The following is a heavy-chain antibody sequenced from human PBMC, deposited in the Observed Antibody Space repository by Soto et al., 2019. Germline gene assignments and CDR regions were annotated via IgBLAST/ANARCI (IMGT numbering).Heavy chain of an antibody. Sequence: QVQLVQSGAEVKKPGASVKVSCKVSGYSFTGYFMHWVRQAPGRGLEWMGWINPNSGDRNFAQKFQGRVTMTRDTSISTAYMELSGLTSADTAIYYTARGRQPLSQCNGGSCYSNFDYWGQGTLVTVSS. CDR3: ARGRQPLSQCNGGSCYSNFDY. CDR2: INPNSGDR. V-gene: IGHV1-2*02. D-gene: IGHD2-15*01. CDR1: GYSFTGYF. J-gene: IGHJ4*02.